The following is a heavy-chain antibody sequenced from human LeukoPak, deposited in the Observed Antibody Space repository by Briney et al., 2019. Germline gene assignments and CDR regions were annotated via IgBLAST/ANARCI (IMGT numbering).Heavy chain of an antibody. CDR2: ISYDGSNK. J-gene: IGHJ4*02. D-gene: IGHD3-22*01. V-gene: IGHV3-30*18. Sequence: GSLRLSCAASGFTFSSYGMHWVRQAPGKGLEWVAVISYDGSNKYYADSVKGRFTISRDNSKNTLYLQMNSLRAEDTAVYYCAKGTPITMIVVVVDWGQGTLVTVSS. CDR1: GFTFSSYG. CDR3: AKGTPITMIVVVVD.